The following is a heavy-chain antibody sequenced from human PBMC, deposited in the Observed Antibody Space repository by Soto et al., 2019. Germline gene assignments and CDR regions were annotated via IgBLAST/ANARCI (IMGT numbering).Heavy chain of an antibody. V-gene: IGHV3-21*01. CDR1: GFTFSSYS. J-gene: IGHJ6*04. CDR2: ISSSSSYI. D-gene: IGHD3-9*01. Sequence: EVQLVESGGGLVKPGGSLRLSCAASGFTFSSYSMNWVRQAPGKGLEWVSSISSSSSYIYYADSVKGRFTISRDNAKNSLYLQMNSLRAEDTAVYYCAIYLGLYDIFTAWVRGKGTTVTVSS. CDR3: AIYLGLYDIFTAWV.